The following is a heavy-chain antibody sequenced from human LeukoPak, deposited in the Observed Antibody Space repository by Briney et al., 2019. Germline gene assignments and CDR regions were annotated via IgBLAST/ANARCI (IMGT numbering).Heavy chain of an antibody. CDR1: GYTFTGYY. V-gene: IGHV1-2*02. CDR2: INPNSGGT. CDR3: ARDTAAADPYYFDY. D-gene: IGHD6-13*01. Sequence: ASVTVSCMASGYTFTGYYMHWVRQAPGQGLEWMGWINPNSGGTNYAQKFQGRVTMTRDTSISTAYMELSRLRSDDTAVYYCARDTAAADPYYFDYWGQGTLVTVSS. J-gene: IGHJ4*02.